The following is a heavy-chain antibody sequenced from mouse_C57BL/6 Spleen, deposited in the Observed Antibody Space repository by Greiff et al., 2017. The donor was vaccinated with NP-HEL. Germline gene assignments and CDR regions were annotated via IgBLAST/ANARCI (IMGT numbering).Heavy chain of an antibody. CDR1: GYAFSSSW. D-gene: IGHD1-1*01. V-gene: IGHV1-82*01. CDR3: AIEDYYGSSTWFAY. CDR2: IYPGDGDT. J-gene: IGHJ3*01. Sequence: QVQLQQSGPELVKPGASVKISCKASGYAFSSSWMNWVKQRPGKGLEWIGRIYPGDGDTNYNGKFKGKATLTADKSSSTAYMQLSSLPSEDSAVYFCAIEDYYGSSTWFAYWGQGTLVTVSA.